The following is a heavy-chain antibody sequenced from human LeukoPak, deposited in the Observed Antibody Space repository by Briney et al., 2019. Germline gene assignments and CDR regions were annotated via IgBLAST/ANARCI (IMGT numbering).Heavy chain of an antibody. CDR2: IKSKTDGGTT. V-gene: IGHV3-15*01. CDR3: TTLEVWGVVVPAAHGPYDAFDI. Sequence: PGGSLRLSCAASGFTFSNAWMSWVRQAPGKGLEWVGRIKSKTDGGTTDYAAPVKGRFTISRDDSKNTLYLQMNSLKTEDTAVYYCTTLEVWGVVVPAAHGPYDAFDIWGQGTMVTVSS. CDR1: GFTFSNAW. J-gene: IGHJ3*02. D-gene: IGHD2-2*01.